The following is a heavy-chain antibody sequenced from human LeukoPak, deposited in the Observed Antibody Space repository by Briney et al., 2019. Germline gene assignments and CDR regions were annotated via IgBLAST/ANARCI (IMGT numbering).Heavy chain of an antibody. CDR1: GYSFTSYW. CDR3: ARRAAEWEILDY. D-gene: IGHD1-26*01. V-gene: IGHV5-51*01. J-gene: IGHJ4*02. CDR2: IYPDDSDT. Sequence: GESLQISCKGSGYSFTSYWIAWVRQMPGKGLEWMGSIYPDDSDTRYSPSFQGQVTITADKSITTAYLQGSSLKASDTAMYYCARRAAEWEILDYWGQGTLVTVSP.